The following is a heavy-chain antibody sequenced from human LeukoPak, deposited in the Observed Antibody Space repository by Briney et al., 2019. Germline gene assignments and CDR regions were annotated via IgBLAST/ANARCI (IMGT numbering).Heavy chain of an antibody. CDR1: GYSISSGYY. Sequence: PSETLSLTCAVSGYSISSGYYWGWIRQPPGKGLEWIGSIYHSGSTYYNPSLKSRVTISVDTSKNQFSLKLSSVTAADTAVYYCARDHLYGGYGYYYYYMDVWGKGTTVTVSS. V-gene: IGHV4-38-2*02. CDR2: IYHSGST. D-gene: IGHD4-23*01. J-gene: IGHJ6*03. CDR3: ARDHLYGGYGYYYYYMDV.